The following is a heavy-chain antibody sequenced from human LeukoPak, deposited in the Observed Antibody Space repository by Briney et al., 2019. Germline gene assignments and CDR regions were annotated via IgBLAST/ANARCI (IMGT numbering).Heavy chain of an antibody. J-gene: IGHJ6*03. V-gene: IGHV3-21*06. D-gene: IGHD2-15*01. Sequence: GGSLRLSCIAAGITFSEYSMTWVRQAPGKGREWVSSISSRSNYIHYADSLKGRFTTSRDNAENSLYLQMNSLRAEDTAVYYCARLLIVVEPTAPFSTSYFMDVWGKGTTVTVSS. CDR1: GITFSEYS. CDR2: ISSRSNYI. CDR3: ARLLIVVEPTAPFSTSYFMDV.